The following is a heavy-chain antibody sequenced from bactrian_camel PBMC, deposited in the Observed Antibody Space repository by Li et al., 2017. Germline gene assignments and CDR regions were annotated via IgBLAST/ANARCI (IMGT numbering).Heavy chain of an antibody. CDR3: AEGWTHNF. Sequence: VQLVESGGGLVQAGGSLRLSCEVSGYGSNTNGKCMGWFRQAPGQGLEWVSHTTIGGTSFYADSVKGRFNISRDNAMNTVYLQLNSLKPEDTAMYYCAEGWTHNFRGQGTQVTVS. CDR1: GYGSNTNG. D-gene: IGHD5*01. CDR2: TTIGGTS. V-gene: IGHV3S35*01. J-gene: IGHJ4*01.